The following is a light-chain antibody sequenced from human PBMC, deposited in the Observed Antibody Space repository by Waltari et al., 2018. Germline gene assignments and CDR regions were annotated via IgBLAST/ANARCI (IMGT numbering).Light chain of an antibody. Sequence: SYALTQPPSVSVSPGQTVSITCSGDRLGDKFACWYQQKAGQSPILVIYQDLKRPSGCTERCAGSRSGNTATLTIGGTHVLGEAEYYCQAWDATTGKLFGGGTQVTAL. CDR3: QAWDATTGKL. J-gene: IGLJ2*01. CDR2: QDL. V-gene: IGLV3-1*01. CDR1: RLGDKF.